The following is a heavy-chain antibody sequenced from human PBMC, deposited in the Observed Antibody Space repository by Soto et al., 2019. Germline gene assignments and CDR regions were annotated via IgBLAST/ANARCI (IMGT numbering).Heavy chain of an antibody. Sequence: SETLSLTCTVSGGSISSYYWSWIRQPPGKGLEWIGYIYDSGSTNYNPSLKSRVTISVDTSKNQFSLKTEDTAVYYCTHLLSLAHPYSYLWGQGTQVTVSS. CDR1: GGSISSYY. CDR2: IYDSGST. CDR3: LAHPYSYL. D-gene: IGHD2-21*01. V-gene: IGHV4-59*12. J-gene: IGHJ4*02.